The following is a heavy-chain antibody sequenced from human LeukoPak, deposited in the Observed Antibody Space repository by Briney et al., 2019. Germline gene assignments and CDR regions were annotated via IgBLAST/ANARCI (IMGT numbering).Heavy chain of an antibody. CDR1: GLTFSDYG. Sequence: GGSLRVSCAASGLTFSDYGMHWVRQAPGKGLEWVAVISNDGIKKDHADSVKGRFTISRDNSKNTVYLQMNSLRTDDTAVYYCASVRYFDWLVDNWGQGTLVTVSS. D-gene: IGHD3-9*01. CDR2: ISNDGIKK. J-gene: IGHJ4*02. V-gene: IGHV3-30*03. CDR3: ASVRYFDWLVDN.